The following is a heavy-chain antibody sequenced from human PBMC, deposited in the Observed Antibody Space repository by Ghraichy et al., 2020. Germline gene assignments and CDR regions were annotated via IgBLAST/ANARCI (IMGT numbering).Heavy chain of an antibody. V-gene: IGHV3-23*01. J-gene: IGHJ3*02. D-gene: IGHD4-17*01. CDR2: ISGSGGST. Sequence: LSLTCAASGFTFSSYAMSWVRQAPGKGLEWVSAISGSGGSTYYADSVKGRFTISRDNSKNTLYLQMNSLRAEDTAVYYCAKDTMERGYGDYQFDAFDIWGQGTMVTVSS. CDR3: AKDTMERGYGDYQFDAFDI. CDR1: GFTFSSYA.